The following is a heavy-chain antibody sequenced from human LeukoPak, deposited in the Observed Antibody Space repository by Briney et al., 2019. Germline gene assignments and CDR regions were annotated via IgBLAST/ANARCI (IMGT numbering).Heavy chain of an antibody. CDR1: GFIFTNYA. D-gene: IGHD6-19*01. CDR2: ISSSSSYI. Sequence: GGSLRLSCAASGFIFTNYAMTWVRQAPGKGLEWVSSISSSSSYIYYADSVKGRFTISRDNAKNSLYLQMNSLRAEDTAVYYCARDGQWLVPSYFDYWGQGTLVTVSS. V-gene: IGHV3-21*01. CDR3: ARDGQWLVPSYFDY. J-gene: IGHJ4*02.